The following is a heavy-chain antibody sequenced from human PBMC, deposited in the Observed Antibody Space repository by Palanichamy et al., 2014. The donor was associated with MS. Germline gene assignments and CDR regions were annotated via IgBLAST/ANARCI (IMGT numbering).Heavy chain of an antibody. D-gene: IGHD3-22*01. CDR3: ARHRPLGYHSSGFYYRYFDY. J-gene: IGHJ4*02. CDR1: GGSTSSSSYY. Sequence: QVQLQESDPGLVKPSETLSLTCTVSGGSTSSSSYYWGWIRQPPGKGLEWIGSIYYSGCTYYNPSLKSRVTISVNTSKNQFSLKLSSVTAADTAVYYCARHRPLGYHSSGFYYRYFDYWGQGTLVTVSS. V-gene: IGHV4-39*01. CDR2: IYYSGCT.